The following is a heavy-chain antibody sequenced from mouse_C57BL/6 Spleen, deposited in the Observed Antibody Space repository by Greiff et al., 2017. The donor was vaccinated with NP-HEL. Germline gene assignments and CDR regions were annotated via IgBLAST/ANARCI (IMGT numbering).Heavy chain of an antibody. CDR3: ARQGIYYYGSSPWFAY. D-gene: IGHD1-1*01. CDR2: ISSGSSTI. Sequence: EVKLQESGGGLVKPGGSLKLSCAASGFTFSDYGMHWVRQAPEKGLEWVAYISSGSSTIYYADTVKGRFTISRDNAKNTLFLQMTSLRSEDTAMYYCARQGIYYYGSSPWFAYWGQGTLVTVSA. CDR1: GFTFSDYG. V-gene: IGHV5-17*01. J-gene: IGHJ3*01.